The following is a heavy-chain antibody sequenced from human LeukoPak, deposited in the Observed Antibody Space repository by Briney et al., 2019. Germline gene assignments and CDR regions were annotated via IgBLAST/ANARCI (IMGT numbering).Heavy chain of an antibody. D-gene: IGHD2-2*01. V-gene: IGHV3-23*01. CDR2: ISRPGSST. CDR3: AKRGIPTSAYYFDY. CDR1: GFTFDSYA. Sequence: PGGSLRLSCAASGFTFDSYAMPWVRQAPGKGLEWVSYISRPGSSTFYADSVKGRFTISRDNSKNTLYLQMNSLRAEDTAVYYCAKRGIPTSAYYFDYWGQGTLIIVSS. J-gene: IGHJ4*02.